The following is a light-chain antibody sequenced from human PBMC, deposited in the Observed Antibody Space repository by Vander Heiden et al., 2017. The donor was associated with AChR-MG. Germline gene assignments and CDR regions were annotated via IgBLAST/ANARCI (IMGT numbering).Light chain of an antibody. V-gene: IGKV1-33*01. CDR1: QDITND. CDR3: QQYESLPLS. Sequence: DIQMTQAPPSLSASVGDRVTITCQASQDITNDLNWYQHKPGKAPKLLIYGASNLETGVPSSFSGSGSGTDFTFTISSLQPEDMATYYCQQYESLPLSFGGGTKVEIK. CDR2: GAS. J-gene: IGKJ4*01.